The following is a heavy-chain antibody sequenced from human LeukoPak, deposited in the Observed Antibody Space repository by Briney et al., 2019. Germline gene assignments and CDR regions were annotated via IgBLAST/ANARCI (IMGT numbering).Heavy chain of an antibody. CDR2: IYYSGST. CDR1: GGSFSGYY. CDR3: ARDQGSSGYSWFDP. D-gene: IGHD3-22*01. V-gene: IGHV4-34*01. J-gene: IGHJ5*02. Sequence: SETLSLTCAVYGGSFSGYYWSWIRQPPGKGPEWIGSIYYSGSTYYNPSLKSRVTISVDTSKNQFSLKLSSVTAADTAVYYCARDQGSSGYSWFDPWGQGTLVTVSS.